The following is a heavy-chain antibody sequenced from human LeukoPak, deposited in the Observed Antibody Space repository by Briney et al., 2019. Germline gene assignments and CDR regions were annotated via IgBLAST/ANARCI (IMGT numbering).Heavy chain of an antibody. D-gene: IGHD1-14*01. CDR2: LYSDGNT. CDR1: GFTVITND. CDR3: ARGVEPLAANTLAY. Sequence: GGSLRLSCAASGFTVITNDMTWVRQAPGKGLEWVAVLYSDGNTKYADSVQGRFTISRDNSKNSLYLEMNSLSPDDTAVYYCARGVEPLAANTLAYWGQGTLVTVSS. J-gene: IGHJ4*02. V-gene: IGHV3-53*01.